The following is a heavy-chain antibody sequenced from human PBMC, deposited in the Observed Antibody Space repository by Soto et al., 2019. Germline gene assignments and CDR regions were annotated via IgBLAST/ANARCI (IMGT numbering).Heavy chain of an antibody. CDR3: ARHYGYCSGGNCYHNDWYFDL. CDR2: IFYSGST. Sequence: QVQLQESGPGLVKPSETLSLTCTVSGGSITRNYWSWIRQSPGKGLEWIGYIFYSGSTNYNPSLKIRVTMSIDTSKRQCSRRLSSVTAADTAVYNCARHYGYCSGGNCYHNDWYFDLWGRGTLVTVSS. V-gene: IGHV4-59*08. J-gene: IGHJ2*01. CDR1: GGSITRNY. D-gene: IGHD2-15*01.